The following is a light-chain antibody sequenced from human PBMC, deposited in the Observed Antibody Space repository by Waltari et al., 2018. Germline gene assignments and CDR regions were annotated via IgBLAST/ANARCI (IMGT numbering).Light chain of an antibody. Sequence: EIELTQSPGTLSLSLGERATLSGRTGQSVSRALTWYQQKPGQAPRLLIYGASTRAPGIPDRFSGSGSGTDFSLTISRLVPDDFAVYYCQHYLRLPVTFGQGTTVEV. CDR3: QHYLRLPVT. CDR2: GAS. J-gene: IGKJ1*01. V-gene: IGKV3-20*01. CDR1: QSVSRA.